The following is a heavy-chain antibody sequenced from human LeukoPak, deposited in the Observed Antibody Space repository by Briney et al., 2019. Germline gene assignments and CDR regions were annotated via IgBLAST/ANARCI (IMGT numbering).Heavy chain of an antibody. CDR3: ARVGPTRSDFDY. D-gene: IGHD1-26*01. CDR2: IFSGGST. Sequence: GGSLTLSCAASGFIFSSNYMTWVRQAPGKGLEGVTVIFSGGSTYYADSVKGRVTISRDNSKNTLYLQMNNLRGEDTAVYYCARVGPTRSDFDYWGQGTLVTVSS. V-gene: IGHV3-53*01. J-gene: IGHJ4*02. CDR1: GFIFSSNY.